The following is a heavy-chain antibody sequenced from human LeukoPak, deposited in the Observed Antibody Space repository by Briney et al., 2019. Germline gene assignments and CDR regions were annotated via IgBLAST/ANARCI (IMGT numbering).Heavy chain of an antibody. CDR3: ARGGYCGGGSCNNWGFDF. Sequence: GESLKISCKGSGYSFISYWIGWVRQMPGKGLEWMGIILPGDSDTRYSPSFQGQVTISADKSISTAYLQWSSLKASDTAMYYCARGGYCGGGSCNNWGFDFWGQGTLVTVSS. D-gene: IGHD2-15*01. CDR1: GYSFISYW. J-gene: IGHJ4*02. V-gene: IGHV5-51*01. CDR2: ILPGDSDT.